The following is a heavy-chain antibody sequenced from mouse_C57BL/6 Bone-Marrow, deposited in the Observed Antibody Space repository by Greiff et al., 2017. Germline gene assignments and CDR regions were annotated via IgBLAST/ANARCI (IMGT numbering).Heavy chain of an antibody. CDR3: ARREDYYGSSRYVGVDY. J-gene: IGHJ2*01. Sequence: VQLQQSGTVLARPGASVKMSCKTSGYTFTSYWMHWVKQRPGQGLEWIGAIYPGNSDTSYNQKFKGKAKLTAVTSASTAYMGLSSLTNEDSAVYYGARREDYYGSSRYVGVDYWGQGTTLTVSS. CDR1: GYTFTSYW. D-gene: IGHD1-1*01. V-gene: IGHV1-5*01. CDR2: IYPGNSDT.